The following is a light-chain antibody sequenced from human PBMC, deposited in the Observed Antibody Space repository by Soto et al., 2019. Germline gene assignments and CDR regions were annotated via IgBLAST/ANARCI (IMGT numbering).Light chain of an antibody. Sequence: QSAPTQPPSASGSPGQSVTIPCTGTSSDVGDYNYVSWYQQHPGKVPKLSIYVVSNRPSGVPDRFSGSKSGNTASLTVSGLQAEDEADYYCSSFVGSPVVFGGGTKLTVL. V-gene: IGLV2-8*01. CDR3: SSFVGSPVV. CDR1: SSDVGDYNY. J-gene: IGLJ2*01. CDR2: VVS.